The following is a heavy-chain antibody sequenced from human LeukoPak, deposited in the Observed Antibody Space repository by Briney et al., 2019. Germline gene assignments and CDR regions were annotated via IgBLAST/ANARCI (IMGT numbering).Heavy chain of an antibody. D-gene: IGHD3-9*01. J-gene: IGHJ6*04. CDR1: GFTFSSYA. V-gene: IGHV3-23*01. CDR2: ISGSGGST. Sequence: GALRLSCAASGFTFSSYAMSWVRQAPGKGLEWVSAISGSGGSTYYADSVKGRFTISRDNSKNTLYLQMNSLRAEDTAAYYCAKGIHRYYDILTGYYSPDVWGKGTTVTISS. CDR3: AKGIHRYYDILTGYYSPDV.